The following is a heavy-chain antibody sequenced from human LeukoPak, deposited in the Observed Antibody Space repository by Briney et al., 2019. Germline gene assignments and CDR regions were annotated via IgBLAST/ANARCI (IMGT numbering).Heavy chain of an antibody. CDR1: GYSFSNSW. J-gene: IGHJ4*02. V-gene: IGHV5-51*01. CDR2: IYPGDSDT. D-gene: IGHD1-26*01. Sequence: GESLKISCKGSGYSFSNSWIVWVRHMPGKGLEYMGIIYPGDSDTRYSPSFQGQVTISADKSISTAYLQWSSLKASDTAMYYCARHGVGGATQSYSDYWGQGTLVTVSS. CDR3: ARHGVGGATQSYSDY.